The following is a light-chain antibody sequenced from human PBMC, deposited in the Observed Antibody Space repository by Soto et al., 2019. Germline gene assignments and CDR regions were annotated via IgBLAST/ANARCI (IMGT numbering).Light chain of an antibody. V-gene: IGKV1-5*03. Sequence: DIQMTQSPSTLSGSVGDRVTITCRASQTISSWLAWYQQKPGKAPKLLIYTASTLKSGVPSRFSGSGSGTEFTLTISSLQSEDSAFYYCQQYNKWPITFGQGTKVDI. CDR1: QTISSW. J-gene: IGKJ1*01. CDR2: TAS. CDR3: QQYNKWPIT.